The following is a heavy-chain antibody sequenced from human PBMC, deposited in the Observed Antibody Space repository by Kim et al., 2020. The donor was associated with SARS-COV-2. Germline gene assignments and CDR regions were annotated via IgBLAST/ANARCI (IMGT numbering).Heavy chain of an antibody. CDR1: GFTFDDYA. J-gene: IGHJ3*02. CDR3: AKGGSSGYSGRDAFDI. Sequence: GGSLRLSCAASGFTFDDYAMHWVRQAPGKGLEWVSGISWNSGSIGYADPVKGRLTISRDNAKNSLYLQMNSLRAEDTALYYCAKGGSSGYSGRDAFDIWG. V-gene: IGHV3-9*01. D-gene: IGHD3-22*01. CDR2: ISWNSGSI.